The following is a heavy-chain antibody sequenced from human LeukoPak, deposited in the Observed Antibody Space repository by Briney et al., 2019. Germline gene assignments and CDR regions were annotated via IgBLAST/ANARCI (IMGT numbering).Heavy chain of an antibody. CDR1: GYTFTVYY. CDR2: INPNSGGT. V-gene: IGHV1-2*02. CDR3: ARARTRDIVVVPAAVPYYFDY. Sequence: ASVKVSRKSSGYTFTVYYMHWVRQAPGQGLEWMGWINPNSGGTNYAQKFQGRVTMTRDTSISTAYMELSRLRSDDTAVYYCARARTRDIVVVPAAVPYYFDYWGQGTLVTVSS. J-gene: IGHJ4*02. D-gene: IGHD2-2*01.